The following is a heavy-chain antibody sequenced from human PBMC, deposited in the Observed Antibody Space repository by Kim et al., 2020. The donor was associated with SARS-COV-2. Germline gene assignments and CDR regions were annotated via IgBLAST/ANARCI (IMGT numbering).Heavy chain of an antibody. CDR3: ARGANWYRF. CDR1: GYIFTSSD. Sequence: ASVKVSCKASGYIFTSSDINWVRQAPGQGLEWMGWMNPDSGNTGYAQKFQGRFTMTRNTSINTGYMELSSLKSDDTAVYYCARGANWYRFWGQGTLVTVS. J-gene: IGHJ5*01. CDR2: MNPDSGNT. V-gene: IGHV1-8*02.